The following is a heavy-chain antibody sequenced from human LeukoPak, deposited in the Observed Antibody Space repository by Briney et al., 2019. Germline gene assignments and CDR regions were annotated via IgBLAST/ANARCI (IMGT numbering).Heavy chain of an antibody. D-gene: IGHD6-19*01. CDR1: GGSISGYS. CDR3: ARVSAVTLAGFDY. V-gene: IGHV4-4*07. CDR2: IYTSGSP. J-gene: IGHJ4*02. Sequence: SETLSLTCTVSGGSISGYSWTWIRQPAGKGLEWIGRIYTSGSPNYNPSLKSRVTMSVDTSKNQFSLTLNSVTAADTALYYCARVSAVTLAGFDYWGQGTLVTVSS.